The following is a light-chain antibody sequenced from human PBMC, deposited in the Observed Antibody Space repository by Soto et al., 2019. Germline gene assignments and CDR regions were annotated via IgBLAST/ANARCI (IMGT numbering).Light chain of an antibody. CDR3: QQVNNYPLT. Sequence: EIVLTQSPGTLSLSPGEGATLSCRASQSISSNFLAWYQQKPGQAPRLLIYGASSRATGIPDRFSGSGSGTEFTLTISSLKPEDFATYYCQQVNNYPLTFGGGTKVDIK. CDR1: QSISSNF. CDR2: GAS. V-gene: IGKV3-20*01. J-gene: IGKJ4*01.